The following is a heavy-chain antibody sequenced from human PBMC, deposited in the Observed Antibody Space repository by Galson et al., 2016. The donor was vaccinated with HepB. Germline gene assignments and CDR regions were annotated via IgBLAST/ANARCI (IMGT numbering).Heavy chain of an antibody. CDR3: ARGGPGVYDYPDY. Sequence: SVKVPCKASGYTFTAYYIHGVRQAPGQGLEWMGRINPNNGDTNYAQKFQGRVPTTRDTSIRTAYMELSRLRFDDTVVYYCARGGPGVYDYPDYWGQGTLVTVSS. J-gene: IGHJ4*02. CDR1: GYTFTAYY. D-gene: IGHD3-16*01. CDR2: INPNNGDT. V-gene: IGHV1-2*05.